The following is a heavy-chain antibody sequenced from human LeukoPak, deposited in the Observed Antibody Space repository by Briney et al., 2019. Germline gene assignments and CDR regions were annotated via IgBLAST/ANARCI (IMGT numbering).Heavy chain of an antibody. CDR1: GGSISSYY. D-gene: IGHD6-13*01. CDR3: ARLPWIAAAGGTFDY. CDR2: IYYSGST. Sequence: SETLSLTCTVSGGSISSYYWSWIRQPPGKGLEWIGYIYYSGSTNYNPSLKSRVTISVDTSKNQFSLKLSSVTAADTAVYYCARLPWIAAAGGTFDYWGQGTLVTVSS. V-gene: IGHV4-59*08. J-gene: IGHJ4*02.